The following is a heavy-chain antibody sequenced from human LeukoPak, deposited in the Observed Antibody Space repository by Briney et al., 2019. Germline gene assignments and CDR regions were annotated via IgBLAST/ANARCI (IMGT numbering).Heavy chain of an antibody. CDR3: ARQWLING. CDR2: ISESGGTT. V-gene: IGHV3-23*01. J-gene: IGHJ4*02. CDR1: GFTFSSYA. D-gene: IGHD6-19*01. Sequence: GGSLRLSCAASGFTFSSYAMNWVRQAPGKGLEWVSSISESGGTTDYADSVKGRFTISRDNSKNTLYLQMNSLRAGDTAVYYCARQWLINGWGQGILVTVSS.